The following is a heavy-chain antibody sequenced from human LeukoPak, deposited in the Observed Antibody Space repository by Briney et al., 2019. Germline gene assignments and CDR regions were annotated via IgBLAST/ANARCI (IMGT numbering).Heavy chain of an antibody. CDR3: AKTIVPTRNYDYYYGMDV. D-gene: IGHD1-14*01. J-gene: IGHJ6*02. Sequence: GGSLRLSCAASGFFFSDSAMAWVRQAPGKGLEWVSTTTGAGDNTHYADSVKGRFTFSRDNSKNTLYLQMDSLGVDDTAVYYCAKTIVPTRNYDYYYGMDVWGQGTTVTVSS. CDR2: TTGAGDNT. V-gene: IGHV3-23*01. CDR1: GFFFSDSA.